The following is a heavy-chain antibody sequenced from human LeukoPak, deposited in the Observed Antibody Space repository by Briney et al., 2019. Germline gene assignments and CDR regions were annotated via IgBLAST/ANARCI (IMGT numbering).Heavy chain of an antibody. CDR1: GGSISSYY. CDR2: IYYSGST. D-gene: IGHD5-24*01. V-gene: IGHV4-59*01. CDR3: ARIDGYNYNYYFDY. Sequence: SETPSLTCTVSGGSISSYYWSWIRQPPGKGLEWIGYIYYSGSTNYNPSLKSRVTISVDTSKNQFSLKLSSVTAADTAVYYCARIDGYNYNYYFDYWGQGTLVTVSS. J-gene: IGHJ4*02.